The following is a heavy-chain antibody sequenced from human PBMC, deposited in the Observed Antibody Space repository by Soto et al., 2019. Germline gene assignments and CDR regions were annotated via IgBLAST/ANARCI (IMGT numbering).Heavy chain of an antibody. CDR3: ARWWSGSRQGFDP. CDR2: IYHSGST. J-gene: IGHJ5*02. V-gene: IGHV4-30-2*01. Sequence: SETLSLTCAVSGGSISSGGYSWSWIRQPPGKGLEWIGYIYHSGSTYYNPSLRSRVTISVDTSKNQFSLKLSSVTAADTAVYYCARWWSGSRQGFDPWGQGTLVTVSS. D-gene: IGHD3-3*01. CDR1: GGSISSGGYS.